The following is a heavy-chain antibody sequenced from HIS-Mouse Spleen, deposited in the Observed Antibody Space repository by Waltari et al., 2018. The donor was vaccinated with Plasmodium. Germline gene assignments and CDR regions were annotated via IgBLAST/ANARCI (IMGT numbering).Heavy chain of an antibody. CDR2: IKQDGSEK. V-gene: IGHV3-7*01. D-gene: IGHD6-13*01. J-gene: IGHJ2*01. CDR3: ASSWYWYFDL. Sequence: EVQLVESGGGLVQPGGSLRRSCAASCFTFSSYWWSWVRQAPGKGLEWVANIKQDGSEKYYVDSVKGRFTISRDNAKNSLYLQMNSLRAEDTAVYYCASSWYWYFDLWGRGTLVTVSS. CDR1: CFTFSSYW.